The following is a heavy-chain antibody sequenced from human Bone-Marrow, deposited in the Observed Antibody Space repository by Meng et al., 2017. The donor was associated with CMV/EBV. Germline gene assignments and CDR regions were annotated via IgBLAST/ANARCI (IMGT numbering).Heavy chain of an antibody. Sequence: SVKVSCKASGYTFTGYYMHWVRQAPGQGLEWMGGIIPIFGTANYAQKLQGRVTITTDESTSTAYMELSSLRSEDTAVYYCARARAVAGNWDYWGQGTLVTVSS. CDR1: GYTFTGYY. V-gene: IGHV1-69*05. CDR2: IIPIFGTA. CDR3: ARARAVAGNWDY. D-gene: IGHD6-19*01. J-gene: IGHJ4*02.